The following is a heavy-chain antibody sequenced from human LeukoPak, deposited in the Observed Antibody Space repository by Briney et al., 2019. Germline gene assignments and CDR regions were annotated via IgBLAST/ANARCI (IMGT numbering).Heavy chain of an antibody. V-gene: IGHV4-4*07. CDR2: IYTSGST. CDR1: GGSINSNY. Sequence: TPSETLSLTRTVSGGSINSNYWSWIRQPAGKGLEWIGRIYTSGSTNYNPSLKSRVTMSVDTSKNQFSLKLSSVTAADTAVYYCAREKDFSLWDAAVDYWGQGTLVTVSS. D-gene: IGHD3-3*01. CDR3: AREKDFSLWDAAVDY. J-gene: IGHJ4*02.